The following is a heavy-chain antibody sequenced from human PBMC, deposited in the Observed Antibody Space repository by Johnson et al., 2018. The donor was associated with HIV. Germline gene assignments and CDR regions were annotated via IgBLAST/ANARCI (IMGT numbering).Heavy chain of an antibody. CDR3: AKVKLELRYGAFDI. V-gene: IGHV3-30*02. CDR2: IRYDGSNK. Sequence: QVQLVESGGGVVQPGGSLRLSCAASGFTFSSYGMHWVRQAPGKGLEWVAFIRYDGSNKYYADSVKGRFTISRDNSKNTLYLQMNGLRAEDTAVYYCAKVKLELRYGAFDIWGQGTMVTVTS. CDR1: GFTFSSYG. D-gene: IGHD1-7*01. J-gene: IGHJ3*02.